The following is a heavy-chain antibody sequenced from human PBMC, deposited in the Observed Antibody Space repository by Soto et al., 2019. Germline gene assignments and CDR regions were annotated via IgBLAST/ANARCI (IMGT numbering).Heavy chain of an antibody. D-gene: IGHD3-10*01. CDR2: ISAYNGNT. V-gene: IGHV1-18*01. CDR1: GYTFTSYG. CDR3: ARLRLWFGEFVGYFDY. J-gene: IGHJ4*02. Sequence: ASVKVSCKASGYTFTSYGISWVRQAPGQGLEWMGWISAYNGNTNYAQKLQGRVTMTTDTSTSTAYMELRSLRSDDTAVYYCARLRLWFGEFVGYFDYWGQGTLVTVSS.